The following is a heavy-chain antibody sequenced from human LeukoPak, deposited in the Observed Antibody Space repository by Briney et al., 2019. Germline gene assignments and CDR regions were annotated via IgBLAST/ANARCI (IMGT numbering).Heavy chain of an antibody. D-gene: IGHD2-15*01. CDR2: INSDGGRT. CDR1: GFTFSSYW. J-gene: IGHJ3*02. V-gene: IGHV3-74*01. Sequence: PGGSLRLSCAASGFTFSSYWMHWVRQAPGKGLVWVSRINSDGGRTCYADSVKGRFTISRDNAKNTLYLQMNSLRAEDTAVYYCARDPPPLGYCSGGSCYSDAFDIWGQGTMVTVSS. CDR3: ARDPPPLGYCSGGSCYSDAFDI.